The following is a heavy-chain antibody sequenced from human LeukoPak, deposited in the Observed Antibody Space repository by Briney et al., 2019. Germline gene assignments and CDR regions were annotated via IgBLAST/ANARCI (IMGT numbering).Heavy chain of an antibody. CDR3: ARQKSYYDSSGYWFDY. CDR1: GGSISSSSYY. CDR2: IYYSGST. Sequence: SETLSLTCTVSGGSISSSSYYWGWLRQPPGKGLEWFGSIYYSGSTYYNPSLRSRVTISVDTSKNQFSLKLSSVTAADAAVYYCARQKSYYDSSGYWFDYWGQGTLVTVSS. J-gene: IGHJ4*02. V-gene: IGHV4-39*01. D-gene: IGHD3-22*01.